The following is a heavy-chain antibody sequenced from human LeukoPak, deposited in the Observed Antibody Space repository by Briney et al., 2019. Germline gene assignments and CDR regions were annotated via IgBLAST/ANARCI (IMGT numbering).Heavy chain of an antibody. CDR3: ARSNADSRGDWFDP. V-gene: IGHV4-39*01. J-gene: IGHJ5*02. CDR1: GDSISSSSYY. CDR2: IHYSGTT. D-gene: IGHD2-21*01. Sequence: SETLSLTCTVSGDSISSSSYYWGWIRQPPGKGLEWIGSIHYSGTTYYNPSLKSRVTISVDTSKNQLSLKVTSVTAADTAVYYCARSNADSRGDWFDPWGQGTLVTVSS.